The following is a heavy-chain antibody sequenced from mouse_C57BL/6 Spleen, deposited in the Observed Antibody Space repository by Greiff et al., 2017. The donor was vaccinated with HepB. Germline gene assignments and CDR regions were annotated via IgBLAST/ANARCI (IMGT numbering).Heavy chain of an antibody. V-gene: IGHV1-26*01. CDR3: ARGPDDGKRYMDY. D-gene: IGHD1-1*01. CDR1: GYTFTDYY. Sequence: EVQLQQSGPELVKPGASVKISCKASGYTFTDYYMNWVKQSHGKSLEWIGDINPNNGGTSYNQKFKGKATLTVDKSSSTAYMELRSLTSEDSAVYYCARGPDDGKRYMDYWGQGTSVTVSS. CDR2: INPNNGGT. J-gene: IGHJ4*01.